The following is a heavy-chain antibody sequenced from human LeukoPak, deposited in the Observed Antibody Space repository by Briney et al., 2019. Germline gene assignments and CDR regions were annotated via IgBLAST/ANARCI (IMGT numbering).Heavy chain of an antibody. CDR2: INHSGST. CDR3: ARWTPDIAVVVAATGVGYAFDI. CDR1: GGSFSGYY. D-gene: IGHD2-15*01. J-gene: IGHJ3*02. Sequence: SETLSLTCAVYGGSFSGYYWSWIRQPPGKGLEWIGEINHSGSTNYNPSLKSRVTISVDTSKNQFSLKLSSVTAADMAVYYCARWTPDIAVVVAATGVGYAFDIWGQGTMVTVSS. V-gene: IGHV4-34*01.